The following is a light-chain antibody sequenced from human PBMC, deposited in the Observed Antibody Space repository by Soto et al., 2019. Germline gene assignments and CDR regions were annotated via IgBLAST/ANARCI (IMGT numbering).Light chain of an antibody. CDR3: QQYNSWLWT. J-gene: IGKJ1*01. CDR1: QSVSSK. Sequence: EIVMTQSPATLSVSPGEGATLSCRASQSVSSKLAWYQQKPGQAPRLLIYGASTRATGIPARFSGSGSGTEFTLIISSLKSEDSAVYYCQQYNSWLWTFGQGTKVEIK. V-gene: IGKV3-15*01. CDR2: GAS.